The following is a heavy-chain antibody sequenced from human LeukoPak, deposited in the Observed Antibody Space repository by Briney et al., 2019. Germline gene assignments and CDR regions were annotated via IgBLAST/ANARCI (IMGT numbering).Heavy chain of an antibody. V-gene: IGHV3-30-3*01. CDR3: AREIAAAGTKVFWFDP. D-gene: IGHD6-13*01. CDR1: GFTFSSYA. J-gene: IGHJ5*02. Sequence: GRSLRLSCAASGFTFSSYAMHWVRQAPGKGLEWVAVISYDGSNKYYADSVKGRFTISRDNSKNTLYLQMNSLRAEDTAVYYCAREIAAAGTKVFWFDPWGQGTLVTVSS. CDR2: ISYDGSNK.